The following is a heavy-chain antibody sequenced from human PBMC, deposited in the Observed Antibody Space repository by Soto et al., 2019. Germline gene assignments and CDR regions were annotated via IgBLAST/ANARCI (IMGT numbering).Heavy chain of an antibody. CDR1: GFTFSDYY. CDR3: ARVPKRYDFWSGYYSYYYYMDV. D-gene: IGHD3-3*01. V-gene: IGHV3-11*01. J-gene: IGHJ6*03. CDR2: ISSSGSTI. Sequence: GGSLRLSCPASGFTFSDYYMSWIRQAPGKGLEWVSYISSSGSTIYYADSVKGRFTISRDNAKNSLYLQMNSLRAEDTAVYYCARVPKRYDFWSGYYSYYYYMDVWGKGTTVTVSS.